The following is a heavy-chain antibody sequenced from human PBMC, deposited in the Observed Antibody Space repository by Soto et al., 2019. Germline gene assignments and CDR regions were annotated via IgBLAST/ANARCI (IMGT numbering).Heavy chain of an antibody. Sequence: GKGLEWMWRIDPSDSYTNYSPSFQGRVTISADRSISTAFLQWSSLEASDTAIYYCARRLSGPKEEDNRYYFYGLAFWGKRTTVTVSS. D-gene: IGHD1-1*01. CDR3: ARRLSGPKEEDNRYYFYGLAF. CDR2: IDPSDSYT. J-gene: IGHJ6*01. V-gene: IGHV5-10-1*01.